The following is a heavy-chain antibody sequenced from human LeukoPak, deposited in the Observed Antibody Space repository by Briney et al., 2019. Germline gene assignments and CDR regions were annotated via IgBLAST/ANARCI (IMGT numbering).Heavy chain of an antibody. Sequence: KSGGSLRLSCAASEFTFSSYSMNWVRQAPGKGLEWVSSISTTSSYIYHADSVKGRFTTSRDNARNSLYLQMNSLRAEDTAVYYCARTTYGDYWGQGTLVTVSS. V-gene: IGHV3-21*01. CDR2: ISTTSSYI. CDR1: EFTFSSYS. CDR3: ARTTYGDY. D-gene: IGHD1-1*01. J-gene: IGHJ4*02.